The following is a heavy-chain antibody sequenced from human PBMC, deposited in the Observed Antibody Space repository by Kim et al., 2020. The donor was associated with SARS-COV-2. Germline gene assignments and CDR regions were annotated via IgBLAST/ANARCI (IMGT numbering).Heavy chain of an antibody. Sequence: SETLSLTCTVSGGSISSYYWSWIRQPPGKGLEWIGYIYYSGSTNYNPSLKSRVTISVDTSKNQFSLKLSSVTAADTAVYYCVRWYGGETNWFDPWGQGTLVTVSS. CDR1: GGSISSYY. D-gene: IGHD6-19*01. V-gene: IGHV4-59*01. CDR3: VRWYGGETNWFDP. J-gene: IGHJ5*02. CDR2: IYYSGST.